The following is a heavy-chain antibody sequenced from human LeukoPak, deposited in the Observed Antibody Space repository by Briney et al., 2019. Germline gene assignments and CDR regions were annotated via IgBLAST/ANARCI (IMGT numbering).Heavy chain of an antibody. J-gene: IGHJ6*03. Sequence: SETLSLTCTVSGYSISSAYYWGWIRQPPGKGLEWIGSIYHSGSTYYNPSLKSRVTISVDTSKNQFSLKLSSVTAADTAVYYCARGQGYSYGTDYYYYYYMDVWGKGTTVTVSS. V-gene: IGHV4-38-2*02. CDR2: IYHSGST. CDR3: ARGQGYSYGTDYYYYYYMDV. CDR1: GYSISSAYY. D-gene: IGHD5-18*01.